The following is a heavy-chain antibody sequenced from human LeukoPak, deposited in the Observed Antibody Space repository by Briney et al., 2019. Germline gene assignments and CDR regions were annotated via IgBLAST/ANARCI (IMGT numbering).Heavy chain of an antibody. CDR2: INSDGSST. V-gene: IGHV3-74*01. CDR3: AREDSSGWYSGNWFDP. J-gene: IGHJ5*02. D-gene: IGHD6-19*01. Sequence: GGSLRLSCAASGFTFSSYWMHWVRHAPGKGLVWVSRINSDGSSTSYADSVKGRFTISRDNAKNTLYLQMNSLRAEDTAVYYCAREDSSGWYSGNWFDPWGQGTLVTVSS. CDR1: GFTFSSYW.